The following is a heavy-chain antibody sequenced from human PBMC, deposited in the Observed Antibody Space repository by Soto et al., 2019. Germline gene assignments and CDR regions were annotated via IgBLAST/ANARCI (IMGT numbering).Heavy chain of an antibody. Sequence: QVQLVESGGGVVQPGRSLRLSCAASGFNFNNYGMHWVRQAPGKGLEWVAVIWNDGNGYYYANSVKGRFTISRDNSKNRLYLQMSSLRGEATAVYYCARRQISPPTRGAASARGGMDVWGQGTTVTVSS. D-gene: IGHD6-13*01. CDR2: IWNDGNGY. V-gene: IGHV3-33*01. CDR3: ARRQISPPTRGAASARGGMDV. J-gene: IGHJ6*02. CDR1: GFNFNNYG.